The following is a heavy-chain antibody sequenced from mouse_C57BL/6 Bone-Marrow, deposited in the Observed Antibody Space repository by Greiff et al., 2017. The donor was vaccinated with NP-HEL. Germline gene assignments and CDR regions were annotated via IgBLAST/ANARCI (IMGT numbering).Heavy chain of an antibody. V-gene: IGHV1-52*01. CDR3: ARSHDYLFAY. CDR2: IDPSDSET. Sequence: VQLQQSGAELVRPGSSVKLSCKASGYTFTSYWMHWVKQRPIQGLEWIGNIDPSDSETHYNQKFKDKATLTVDKSSSTAYMQLSSLTSEDSAVYYCARSHDYLFAYWGQGTLVTVSA. J-gene: IGHJ3*01. CDR1: GYTFTSYW. D-gene: IGHD2-4*01.